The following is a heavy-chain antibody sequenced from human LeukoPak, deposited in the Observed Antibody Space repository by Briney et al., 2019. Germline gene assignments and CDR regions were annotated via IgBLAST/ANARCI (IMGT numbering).Heavy chain of an antibody. V-gene: IGHV1-18*01. CDR3: ARDGRCSGGSCYSEAFDI. D-gene: IGHD2-15*01. CDR1: GYTFTSYG. Sequence: ASVKVSCKASGYTFTSYGISWVRQAPGQGLEWMGWISTYNGNTNYAQKLQGRVTMTTHTSTTTAYMELRSLRSEDTAVYYCARDGRCSGGSCYSEAFDIWGQGTMVTVSS. CDR2: ISTYNGNT. J-gene: IGHJ3*02.